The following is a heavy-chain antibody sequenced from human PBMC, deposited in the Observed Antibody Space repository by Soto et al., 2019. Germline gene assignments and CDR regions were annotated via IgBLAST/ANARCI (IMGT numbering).Heavy chain of an antibody. Sequence: QLQLQESGPGLVKPSETLSLTCTVSGGSISSSSYYWDWIRQPPGKGLEWIGSIYYSGSTYYNPSLERRVTISVDTSKNQFSLKLSSVTAADTAVYYCASRLWRHWDYWGQGSLVTVSS. CDR1: GGSISSSSYY. CDR3: ASRLWRHWDY. CDR2: IYYSGST. V-gene: IGHV4-39*01. J-gene: IGHJ4*02. D-gene: IGHD2-21*01.